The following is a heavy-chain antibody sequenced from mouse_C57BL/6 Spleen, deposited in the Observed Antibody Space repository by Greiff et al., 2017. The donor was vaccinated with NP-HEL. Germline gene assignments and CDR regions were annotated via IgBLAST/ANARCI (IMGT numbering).Heavy chain of an antibody. Sequence: EVMLVESGGDLVKPGGSLKLSCAASGFTFSSYGMSWVRLTPDKRLEWVATISSGGSYTYYPDSVKGRFTISRDNAKNTLYLQMSSLKSEDTAMYYCARQERLLPAWVDYWGQGTLVTVSA. J-gene: IGHJ3*01. CDR3: ARQERLLPAWVDY. D-gene: IGHD2-3*01. CDR2: ISSGGSYT. V-gene: IGHV5-6*01. CDR1: GFTFSSYG.